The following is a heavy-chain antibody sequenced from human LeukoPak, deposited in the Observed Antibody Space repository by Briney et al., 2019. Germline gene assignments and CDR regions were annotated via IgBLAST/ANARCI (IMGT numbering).Heavy chain of an antibody. CDR2: ISGSGGST. V-gene: IGHV3-23*01. Sequence: GGSLRLSCAASGFTFSSYAMSWVRQAPGKGLEWVSAISGSGGSTYYAHSVKGRFTISRDNSKNTLYLQMNSLRAEDTAVYYCAGVRGVIIYWKPLSYCGQGTLVTVSS. CDR1: GFTFSSYA. J-gene: IGHJ4*02. CDR3: AGVRGVIIYWKPLSY. D-gene: IGHD3-10*01.